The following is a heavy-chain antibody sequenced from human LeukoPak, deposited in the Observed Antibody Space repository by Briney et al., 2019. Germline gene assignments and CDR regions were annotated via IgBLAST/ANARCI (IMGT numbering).Heavy chain of an antibody. Sequence: PGGSLRLSCSASGFTFKSYAMHWVRQAPGKGLEYVPSINTNGANTYCADSVKGRSTISRDNSRNTVYVQMNSLTPEDTAVYYCVKGLDYSSSQMDSWGQGTLVTVSS. CDR2: INTNGANT. V-gene: IGHV3-64*05. D-gene: IGHD6-6*01. CDR3: VKGLDYSSSQMDS. J-gene: IGHJ4*02. CDR1: GFTFKSYA.